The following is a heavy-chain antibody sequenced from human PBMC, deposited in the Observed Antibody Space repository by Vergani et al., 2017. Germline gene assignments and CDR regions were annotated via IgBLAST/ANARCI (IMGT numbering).Heavy chain of an antibody. J-gene: IGHJ4*02. CDR3: ARGRSGNDLMAV. Sequence: QVQLVESGGGVVQPGRSLRLSCAASGFTFRSYGMHWVRQAPGKGLEWVAVIWYDGNNKYYADSVKGRFTISRDNSKNTLYLQMRSLRAEDTAVYYCARGRSGNDLMAVWGQGTLVTVSS. D-gene: IGHD5-12*01. CDR2: IWYDGNNK. V-gene: IGHV3-33*01. CDR1: GFTFRSYG.